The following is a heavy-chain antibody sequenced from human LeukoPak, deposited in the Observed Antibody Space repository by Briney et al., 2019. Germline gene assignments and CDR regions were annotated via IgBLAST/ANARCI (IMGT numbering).Heavy chain of an antibody. V-gene: IGHV1-46*01. CDR3: ARRLRIKLRYFDWLEEPADY. CDR2: INPSGGST. CDR1: GYTFTSYY. D-gene: IGHD3-9*01. Sequence: ASVKVSCKASGYTFTSYYMHWVRQAPGQGLEWMGIINPSGGSTSYAQKFQGRVTMTRDTSTSTVYMELSSLRSDDTAVYYCARRLRIKLRYFDWLEEPADYWGQGTLVTVSS. J-gene: IGHJ4*02.